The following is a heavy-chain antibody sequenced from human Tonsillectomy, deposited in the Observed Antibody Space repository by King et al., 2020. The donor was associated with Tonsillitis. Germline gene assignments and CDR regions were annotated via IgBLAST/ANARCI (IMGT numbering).Heavy chain of an antibody. J-gene: IGHJ4*02. CDR2: INPNNGGT. V-gene: IGHV1-2*02. CDR1: GYTFSAYY. Sequence: VQLVESGAEVKKPGASVKVSCKASGYTFSAYYIHWVRQAPGQGLEWMGWINPNNGGTNYAQKFQGRVTMTRDTSISTAYMELSRLRSDDSAVYYCARDVTMIVVVMEYWGQGTPVTVSS. CDR3: ARDVTMIVVVMEY. D-gene: IGHD3-22*01.